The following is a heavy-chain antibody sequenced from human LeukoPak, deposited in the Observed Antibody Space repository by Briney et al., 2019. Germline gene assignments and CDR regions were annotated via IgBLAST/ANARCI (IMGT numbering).Heavy chain of an antibody. J-gene: IGHJ4*02. CDR3: AKDAGLVVPAAGY. Sequence: PGGSLRLSCAASGFTFISYGMHWVRQGPRKGLEWGAVISYDGSNKYYADSVKGRFTLSRDNSTNTLYLQMNSLRAEDTAVYYCAKDAGLVVPAAGYWGQGTLVTVSS. CDR1: GFTFISYG. D-gene: IGHD2-2*01. V-gene: IGHV3-30*18. CDR2: ISYDGSNK.